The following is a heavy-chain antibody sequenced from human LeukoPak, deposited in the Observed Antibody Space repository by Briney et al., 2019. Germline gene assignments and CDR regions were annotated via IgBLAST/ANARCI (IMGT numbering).Heavy chain of an antibody. Sequence: SETLSLTCTVSGGSISSYYWSWVRQPPGKGLEWIGEIYHSGSTNYNPSLKSRVTISVDKSKNQFSLKLSSVTAADTAVYYCARDRGVRGNLDYWGQGTLVTVSS. CDR1: GGSISSYY. CDR3: ARDRGVRGNLDY. V-gene: IGHV4-4*02. J-gene: IGHJ4*02. D-gene: IGHD3-10*01. CDR2: IYHSGST.